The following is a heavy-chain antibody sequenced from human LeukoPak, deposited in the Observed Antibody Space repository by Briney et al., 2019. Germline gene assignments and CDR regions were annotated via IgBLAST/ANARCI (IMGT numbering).Heavy chain of an antibody. J-gene: IGHJ4*02. D-gene: IGHD3-16*02. V-gene: IGHV1-2*02. CDR1: GYTFTGYY. Sequence: GASVKVSCKASGYTFTGYYMHWVRQAPGQGLEWMGWINPNSGGTNYAQKFQGRVTMTRDTSISTAYMELSRLGSDDTAVYYCARESFMITFGGVIVSPPDYWGQGTLVTVSS. CDR3: ARESFMITFGGVIVSPPDY. CDR2: INPNSGGT.